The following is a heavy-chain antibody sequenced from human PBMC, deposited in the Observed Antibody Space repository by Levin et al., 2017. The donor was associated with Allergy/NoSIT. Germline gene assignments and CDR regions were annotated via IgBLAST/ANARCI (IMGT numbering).Heavy chain of an antibody. J-gene: IGHJ4*02. V-gene: IGHV4-4*02. CDR2: MDHSGSS. Sequence: NSSETLSLTCDVSGYSISSGYWWSWVRQPPGKGLEWIAEMDHSGSSNYNPSLKSRVTMSVDKSKNQLSLKLSSVTAADTSVYYCTRNGHYSLDQWGQGTLVTV. D-gene: IGHD2-15*01. CDR1: GYSISSGYW. CDR3: TRNGHYSLDQ.